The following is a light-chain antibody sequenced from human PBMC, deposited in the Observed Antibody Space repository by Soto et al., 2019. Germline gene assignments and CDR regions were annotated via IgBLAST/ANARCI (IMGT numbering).Light chain of an antibody. Sequence: DIQMTQSPSSLSASVGDRVTITCRASQGIRNDLSWYQQKPGKAPKRLIYAAPSLESGVPSRFSGSGSGTEFTLTISSLQPDDFATYYCQQYNSYSTFGQGTKVDIK. CDR1: QGIRND. CDR2: AAP. J-gene: IGKJ1*01. V-gene: IGKV1-17*01. CDR3: QQYNSYST.